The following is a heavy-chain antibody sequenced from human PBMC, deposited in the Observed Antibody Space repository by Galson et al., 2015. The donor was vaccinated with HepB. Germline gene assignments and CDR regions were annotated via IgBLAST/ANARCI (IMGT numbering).Heavy chain of an antibody. Sequence: SLRLSCAGSGFTFSYYSMNWVRQAPGKGLEWVASISSTGSFIYFADSVKGRFTISRDNARNTLHLQLNSPTDEDTALYFCVSTNWGAPYYWGQGTLVTVSS. CDR1: GFTFSYYS. CDR2: ISSTGSFI. J-gene: IGHJ4*02. D-gene: IGHD7-27*01. V-gene: IGHV3-21*01. CDR3: VSTNWGAPYY.